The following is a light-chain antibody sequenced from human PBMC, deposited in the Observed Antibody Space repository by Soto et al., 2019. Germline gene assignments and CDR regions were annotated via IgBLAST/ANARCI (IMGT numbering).Light chain of an antibody. CDR1: QSVRSN. J-gene: IGKJ1*01. CDR3: QQYNNWPPWT. Sequence: ETVMTQSPATLSVSPGERATLSCRASQSVRSNLAWYQQKPGQAPRLLIYGASTRAIGIPARFSGSGSGTEFTLTISSLQSEDFAVYYCQQYNNWPPWTFGQGTKVEIK. V-gene: IGKV3-15*01. CDR2: GAS.